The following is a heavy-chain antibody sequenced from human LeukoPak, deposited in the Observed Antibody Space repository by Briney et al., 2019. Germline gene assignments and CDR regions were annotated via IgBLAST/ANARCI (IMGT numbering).Heavy chain of an antibody. D-gene: IGHD6-13*01. V-gene: IGHV3-49*03. Sequence: GGSLRLSCTASGFTFGDYAVSWFRQAPGKGLEWVGFIRSKAYGGTTEYAASVKGRFTISRDDSKSIAYLQMNGLKTEDTAVYYCTRDLTAAAGTWFDPWGQGTLVTVSS. CDR2: IRSKAYGGTT. CDR1: GFTFGDYA. J-gene: IGHJ5*02. CDR3: TRDLTAAAGTWFDP.